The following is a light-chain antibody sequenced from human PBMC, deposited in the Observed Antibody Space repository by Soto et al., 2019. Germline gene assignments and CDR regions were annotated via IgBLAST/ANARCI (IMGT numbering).Light chain of an antibody. CDR2: GAS. V-gene: IGKV3-20*01. CDR1: QSIDSNT. J-gene: IGKJ1*01. Sequence: EIVLTQSPDTLSLSPGERATLSCRASQSIDSNTLGWYQQKPGQAPRLLIYGASSRATGIPDRFSGSGSGTDFTLTISRLEPEDCAVYYCHQYGRAFGQGTKVEIK. CDR3: HQYGRA.